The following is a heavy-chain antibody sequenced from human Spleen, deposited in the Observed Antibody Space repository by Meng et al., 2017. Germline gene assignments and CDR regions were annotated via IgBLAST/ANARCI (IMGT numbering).Heavy chain of an antibody. J-gene: IGHJ4*02. Sequence: QGQLVQSGSELKKPGASVKVSCKASGYTFNNYAMSWVRQAPGQGLEWMGRINPKSGDTHYAQRFQGRVTMTGDTSISTAYMELSGLRSDDTAMYYCARDEDISAAGKLFGDYWGQGTLVTVSS. CDR1: GYTFNNYA. V-gene: IGHV1-2*06. CDR3: ARDEDISAAGKLFGDY. D-gene: IGHD6-13*01. CDR2: INPKSGDT.